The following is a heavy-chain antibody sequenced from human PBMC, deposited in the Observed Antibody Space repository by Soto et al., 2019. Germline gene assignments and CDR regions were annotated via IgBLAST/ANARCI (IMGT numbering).Heavy chain of an antibody. Sequence: SVKVSCKASGGTFSSYAISWVRQAPGQGLEWMGGIIPIFGTANYAQKFQGRVTITADESTSTAYMELSSLRSEDTAVYYCASDIVLMVYAIKDYYYGMDVWGQGTTVTVSS. CDR3: ASDIVLMVYAIKDYYYGMDV. J-gene: IGHJ6*02. D-gene: IGHD2-8*01. V-gene: IGHV1-69*13. CDR2: IIPIFGTA. CDR1: GGTFSSYA.